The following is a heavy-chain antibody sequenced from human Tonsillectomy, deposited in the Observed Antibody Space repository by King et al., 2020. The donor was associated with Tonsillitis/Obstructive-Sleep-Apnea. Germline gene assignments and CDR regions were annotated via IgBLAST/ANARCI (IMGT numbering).Heavy chain of an antibody. J-gene: IGHJ6*03. D-gene: IGHD6-6*01. CDR2: ISSSGSTV. CDR3: AGDGVDGSSGTLYYYYMDV. V-gene: IGHV3-48*03. Sequence: VQLVESGGGLVQPGGSLRLSCAASGFTFSSYEMNWVRQAPGKGLEWVSYISSSGSTVHYADSVKGRFTISRDNAKNSLYLQMNSLRAEDTAVYYCAGDGVDGSSGTLYYYYMDVWGKGTTVTVSS. CDR1: GFTFSSYE.